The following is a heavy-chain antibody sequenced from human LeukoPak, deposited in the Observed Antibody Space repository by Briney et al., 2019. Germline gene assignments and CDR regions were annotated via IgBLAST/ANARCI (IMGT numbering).Heavy chain of an antibody. Sequence: PSETLSLTCAVSGYSISSGYYWGWIRQPPGKGLEWIGSIYHSGSTYYYPSLKSRVTISLDMSNNQFSLKLTSVTAANTAVYYCARGAYCSGATCYRSYDYYYMDVWGRGTTVTVAS. CDR3: ARGAYCSGATCYRSYDYYYMDV. V-gene: IGHV4-38-2*01. D-gene: IGHD2-15*01. CDR2: IYHSGST. J-gene: IGHJ6*03. CDR1: GYSISSGYY.